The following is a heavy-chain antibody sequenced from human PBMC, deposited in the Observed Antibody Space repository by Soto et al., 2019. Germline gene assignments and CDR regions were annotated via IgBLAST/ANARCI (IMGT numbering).Heavy chain of an antibody. CDR2: IYSGGST. J-gene: IGHJ4*02. V-gene: IGHV3-53*01. CDR3: ARGGTTVVTTFDC. CDR1: GFTVSSNY. Sequence: EVQLVESGGGLIQPGGSLRLSCAASGFTVSSNYMSWVRQAPGKGLEWVSVIYSGGSTYYADSVKGRFTISRDNSKNTLYLQMNSLRAEDTAVYYCARGGTTVVTTFDCWGQGTLVTVSS. D-gene: IGHD4-4*01.